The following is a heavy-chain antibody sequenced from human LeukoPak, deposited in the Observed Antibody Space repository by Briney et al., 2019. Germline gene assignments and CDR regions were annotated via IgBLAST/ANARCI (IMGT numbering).Heavy chain of an antibody. V-gene: IGHV3-21*01. Sequence: GGSLRLSCAASEFTFSSHAMIWVRQAPGKGLEWISSITSTSSDIFYTDSVKGRFTISRDNAKNSLYLQMNSLRAEDTAVYYCASHYYGSGKFENWGQGTLVTVSS. CDR3: ASHYYGSGKFEN. CDR1: EFTFSSHA. J-gene: IGHJ4*02. D-gene: IGHD3-10*01. CDR2: ITSTSSDI.